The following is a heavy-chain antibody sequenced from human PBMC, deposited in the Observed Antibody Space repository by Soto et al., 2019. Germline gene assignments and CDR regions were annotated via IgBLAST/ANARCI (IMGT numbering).Heavy chain of an antibody. V-gene: IGHV3-30*04. CDR3: AKEDNSFDS. Sequence: GGSLRLSCAASGFPLSRYTMHWVRQAPGKGLEWVALMSYTGNYIYYADPVKGRFTISGDNSKNTLYLEMNSLRSEDTAVYFCAKEDNSFDSWGQGTLVTVSS. CDR1: GFPLSRYT. D-gene: IGHD1-1*01. J-gene: IGHJ4*02. CDR2: MSYTGNYI.